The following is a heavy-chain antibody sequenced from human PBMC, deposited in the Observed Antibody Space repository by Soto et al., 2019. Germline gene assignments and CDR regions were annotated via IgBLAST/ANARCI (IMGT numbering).Heavy chain of an antibody. J-gene: IGHJ4*02. CDR2: IFSSGST. CDR1: GDSISSFY. Sequence: QVQLQESGPGLVKPSETLSLTCTVSGDSISSFYWTWIRQPPGKGLEWVGYIFSSGSTNYNPSLKSRVTIPGEPSETLFSLRRTSVTAVDTAVYYCARVGYCSSTPFCPRGYFESGGRGTLATVSS. D-gene: IGHD2-2*01. V-gene: IGHV4-59*12. CDR3: ARVGYCSSTPFCPRGYFES.